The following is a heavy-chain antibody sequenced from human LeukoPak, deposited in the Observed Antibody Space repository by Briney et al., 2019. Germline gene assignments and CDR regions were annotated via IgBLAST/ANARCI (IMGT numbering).Heavy chain of an antibody. J-gene: IGHJ4*02. V-gene: IGHV4-34*01. CDR2: INHSGST. CDR1: GGSFSGYY. Sequence: PSETLSLTCAVYGGSFSGYYWSWIRQPPGKGLEWIGEINHSGSTNYNPSLKSRVTISVDTSKNQFSLKLSSVTAADTAVYYCARGRSAVSLDYWGQGTLVTVS. CDR3: ARGRSAVSLDY. D-gene: IGHD4-17*01.